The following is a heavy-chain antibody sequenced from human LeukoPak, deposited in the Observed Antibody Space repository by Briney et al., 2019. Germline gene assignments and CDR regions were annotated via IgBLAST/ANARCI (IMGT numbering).Heavy chain of an antibody. CDR1: GFTFSSYS. CDR3: ARALQELLWFGELPYYYYGMDV. D-gene: IGHD3-10*01. V-gene: IGHV3-21*01. CDR2: ISSSSSYI. Sequence: GGSLRLSCAASGFTFSSYSMNWVRQAPGKGLEWVSSISSSSSYIYYADSVKGRFTISRDNAKNSLYLQMNSLRAEDTAVYYCARALQELLWFGELPYYYYGMDVWGQGTTVTVSS. J-gene: IGHJ6*02.